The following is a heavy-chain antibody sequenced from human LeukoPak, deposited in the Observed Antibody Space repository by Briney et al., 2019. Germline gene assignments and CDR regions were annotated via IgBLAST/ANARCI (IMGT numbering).Heavy chain of an antibody. J-gene: IGHJ5*02. CDR3: AKGDQYYYGSGSYSDWFDP. Sequence: GGSLRLSCAASGFTFSNYAMSWVRQAPGRGLEWVSAISGSGGSTYYADSVKGRFTISRDNSKNTLYLQMNSLRAEDTAVYYCAKGDQYYYGSGSYSDWFDPWGQGTLVTVSS. D-gene: IGHD3-10*01. CDR1: GFTFSNYA. V-gene: IGHV3-23*01. CDR2: ISGSGGST.